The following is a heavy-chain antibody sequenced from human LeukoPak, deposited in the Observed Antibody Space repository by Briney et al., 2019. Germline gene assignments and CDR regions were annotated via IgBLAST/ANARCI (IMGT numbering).Heavy chain of an antibody. CDR2: ISAYNGNT. CDR3: ARGVTFGSSWYGPYNWFDP. D-gene: IGHD6-13*01. CDR1: GYTFTSYG. V-gene: IGHV1-18*04. Sequence: ASVKVSCKASGYTFTSYGISWVRQAPGRGLEWMGWISAYNGNTNYAQKLQGRVTMTTDTSTSTAYMELRSLRSDDTAVYYCARGVTFGSSWYGPYNWFDPWGQGTLVTVSS. J-gene: IGHJ5*02.